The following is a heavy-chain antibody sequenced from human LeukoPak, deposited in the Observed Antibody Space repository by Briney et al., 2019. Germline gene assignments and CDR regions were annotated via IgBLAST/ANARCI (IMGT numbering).Heavy chain of an antibody. J-gene: IGHJ4*02. D-gene: IGHD1-7*01. CDR1: GVSMSPYY. CDR3: ARGFRNSFSDF. V-gene: IGHV4-59*01. CDR2: IYNSVKT. Sequence: SETLSLTCTVSGVSMSPYYWSWIRQTPGKGLEWIGYIYNSVKTDYNPSLKSRVTISVDMSKSQFSLRLTSVTTADTAVYYCARGFRNSFSDFWGQGTLVTVSS.